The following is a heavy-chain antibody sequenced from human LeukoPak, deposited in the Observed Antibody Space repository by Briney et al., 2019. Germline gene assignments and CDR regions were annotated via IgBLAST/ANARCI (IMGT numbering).Heavy chain of an antibody. J-gene: IGHJ4*02. CDR2: IKQDGSEK. D-gene: IGHD2-2*01. CDR1: GFPFSSYW. Sequence: PGGALLLSCAASGFPFSSYWMSWVRPAPGKGLEWVANIKQDGSEKYYVDSVKGRFTISRDNAKNSLYLQMNSLRAEDTAVYYCARGGSVVVPAALRLFDYWGQGTLVTVSS. V-gene: IGHV3-7*03. CDR3: ARGGSVVVPAALRLFDY.